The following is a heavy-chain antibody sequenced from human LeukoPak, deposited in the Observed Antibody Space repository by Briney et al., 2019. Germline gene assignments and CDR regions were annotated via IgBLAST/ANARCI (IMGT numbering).Heavy chain of an antibody. CDR3: ARHGEYYYYYYMDV. CDR2: IYYSGST. V-gene: IGHV4-39*01. Sequence: SETPSLTCTVSGGSISSSSYYWGWIRQPPGKGLEWIGSIYYSGSTYYNPSLKSRVTISVDTSKNQFSLKLSSVTAADTAVYYCARHGEYYYYYYMDVWGKGTTVTISS. CDR1: GGSISSSSYY. J-gene: IGHJ6*03.